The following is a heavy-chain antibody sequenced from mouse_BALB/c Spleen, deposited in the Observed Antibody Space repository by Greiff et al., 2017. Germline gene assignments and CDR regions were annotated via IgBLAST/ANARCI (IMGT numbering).Heavy chain of an antibody. V-gene: IGHV5-6*01. CDR3: ARSPSIYYGNHGAMDY. CDR1: GFTFSSYG. Sequence: EVKLVESGGDLVKPGGSLKLSCAASGFTFSSYGMSWVRQTPDKRLEWVATISSGGSYTYYPDSVKGRFTISRDNAKNTLYLQMSSLKSEDTAMYYCARSPSIYYGNHGAMDYWGQGTSVTVSS. CDR2: ISSGGSYT. D-gene: IGHD2-1*01. J-gene: IGHJ4*01.